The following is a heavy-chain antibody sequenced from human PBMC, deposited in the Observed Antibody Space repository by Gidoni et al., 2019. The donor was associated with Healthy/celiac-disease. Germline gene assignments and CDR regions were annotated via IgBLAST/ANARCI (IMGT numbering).Heavy chain of an antibody. CDR3: ARGGYCSSTSCYGYYYYGMDV. CDR2: IIPIFGTA. V-gene: IGHV1-69*01. J-gene: IGHJ6*02. CDR1: GGTFSSYA. Sequence: QVQLVQSGAEVKKPGSSVKVSCKASGGTFSSYAISWVRQASGQGLEWMGGIIPIFGTANYAQKFQGRVTITADESTSTAYMELSSLRSEDTAVYYCARGGYCSSTSCYGYYYYGMDVWGQGTTVTVSS. D-gene: IGHD2-2*01.